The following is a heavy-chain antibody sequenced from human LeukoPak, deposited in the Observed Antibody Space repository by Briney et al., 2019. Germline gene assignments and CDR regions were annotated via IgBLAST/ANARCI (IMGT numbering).Heavy chain of an antibody. J-gene: IGHJ5*01. CDR3: AKPISGGLAVTANWFHP. CDR1: GFTFSSYA. CDR2: INANSGTT. V-gene: IGHV3-23*01. Sequence: GGSLRLSCAASGFTFSSYAMSWLRQPPGKGLEWVSTINANSGTTSYAASVRGRFTISRDNSKNTLYLQLNTLRADDTATYYCAKPISGGLAVTANWFHPWGQGTLVVVSS. D-gene: IGHD6-19*01.